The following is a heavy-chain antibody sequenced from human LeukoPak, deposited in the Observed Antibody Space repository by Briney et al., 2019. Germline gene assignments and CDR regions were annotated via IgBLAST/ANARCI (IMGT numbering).Heavy chain of an antibody. CDR2: IYYSGST. V-gene: IGHV4-30-4*08. Sequence: SETLSLTCTVSGGSISSGSYYWSWIRQPPGKGLEWIGYIYYSGSTYYNPSLKSRVTISVDTSKNQFSLKLSSVTAADTAVYYCARGGEDTAMVGEFGWYFDLWGRGTLVTVSS. CDR3: ARGGEDTAMVGEFGWYFDL. CDR1: GGSISSGSYY. J-gene: IGHJ2*01. D-gene: IGHD5-18*01.